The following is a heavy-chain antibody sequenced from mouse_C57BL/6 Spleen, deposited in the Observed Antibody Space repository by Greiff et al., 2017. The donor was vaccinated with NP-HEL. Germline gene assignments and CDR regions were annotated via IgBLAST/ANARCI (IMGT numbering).Heavy chain of an antibody. D-gene: IGHD1-1*01. CDR3: ATYGSSPPYAMDY. Sequence: QVQLQQSGAELVKPGASVKLSCKASGYTFTSYWMQWVKQRPGQGLEWIGEIDPSDSYTNYNQKFKGKAKLTVDTSSSPAYMQLSSLTSEDSAVYYCATYGSSPPYAMDYWGQGTSVTVSS. J-gene: IGHJ4*01. V-gene: IGHV1-50*01. CDR2: IDPSDSYT. CDR1: GYTFTSYW.